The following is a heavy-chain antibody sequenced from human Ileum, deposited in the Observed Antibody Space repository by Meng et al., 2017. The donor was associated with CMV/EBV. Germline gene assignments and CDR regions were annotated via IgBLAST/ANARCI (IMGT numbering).Heavy chain of an antibody. CDR3: ARIAYGAHFDY. V-gene: IGHV1-3*01. CDR1: GYNFTNYA. CDR2: VNGANGNT. D-gene: IGHD4-17*01. J-gene: IGHJ4*02. Sequence: SCKASGYNFTNYAMHWVRQAPGQGHVWMGWVNGANGNTKYSQKFQGRVTFTRDTSASTAYMDLTSLRSEDTALYYCARIAYGAHFDYWGRGTLVTVSS.